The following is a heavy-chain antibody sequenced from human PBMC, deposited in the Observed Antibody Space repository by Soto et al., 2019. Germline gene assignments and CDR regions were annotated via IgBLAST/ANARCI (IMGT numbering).Heavy chain of an antibody. V-gene: IGHV4-59*01. J-gene: IGHJ4*02. Sequence: SETLSLTCTVSGGSTSSYYWSWIRQPPGKGLEWIGYIYYSGSTNYNPSLKSRVTISVDTSKNQFSLKLSPVTAADTAVYYCARGGRGYCSGGSCYSLDYWGQGTLVTVSS. D-gene: IGHD2-15*01. CDR3: ARGGRGYCSGGSCYSLDY. CDR2: IYYSGST. CDR1: GGSTSSYY.